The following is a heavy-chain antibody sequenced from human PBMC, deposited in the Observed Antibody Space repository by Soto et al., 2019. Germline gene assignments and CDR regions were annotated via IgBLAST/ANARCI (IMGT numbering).Heavy chain of an antibody. D-gene: IGHD2-8*01. CDR1: GGSISSGDYY. CDR3: ARASRMVYAPDY. CDR2: IYYSGST. Sequence: SETLSLTCTVSGGSISSGDYYWSWIRQPPGKGLEWIGYIYYSGSTYYNPSLKSRVTISVDTSKNQFSLKLSSVTAADTAVYYCARASRMVYAPDYWGQGTLVTVSS. J-gene: IGHJ4*02. V-gene: IGHV4-30-4*01.